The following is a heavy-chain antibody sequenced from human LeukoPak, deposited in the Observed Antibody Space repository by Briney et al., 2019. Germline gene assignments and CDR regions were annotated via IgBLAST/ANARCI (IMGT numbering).Heavy chain of an antibody. J-gene: IGHJ4*02. D-gene: IGHD3-16*02. CDR1: GFTFSSYA. Sequence: GGSLRLSCAASGFTFSSYAMSWVRQAPGRGLEWVANIKQDGSEINYVDSVKGRFTISRDNAENSLYLQMNSLRVEDTAIYYCAKTGIDYVWGSLRSQYDYWGQGTLVTVSS. V-gene: IGHV3-7*01. CDR2: IKQDGSEI. CDR3: AKTGIDYVWGSLRSQYDY.